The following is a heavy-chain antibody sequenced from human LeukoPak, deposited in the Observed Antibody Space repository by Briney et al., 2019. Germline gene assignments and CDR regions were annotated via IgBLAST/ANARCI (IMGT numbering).Heavy chain of an antibody. CDR1: GFTFSSYE. J-gene: IGHJ4*02. D-gene: IGHD6-6*01. Sequence: GGSLTLSCTASGFTFSSYEMKWVRQAPGEGLEWVSYISRSGSNKDYADSMQGRFTISRDNAKNSLYLQMNSLRAEDTAVYYCARVSSGSSSDHLGYWGEGTLVTVSS. V-gene: IGHV3-48*03. CDR3: ARVSSGSSSDHLGY. CDR2: ISRSGSNK.